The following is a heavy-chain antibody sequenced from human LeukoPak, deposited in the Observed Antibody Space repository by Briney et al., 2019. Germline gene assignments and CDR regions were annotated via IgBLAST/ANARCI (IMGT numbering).Heavy chain of an antibody. CDR1: GGTISSYY. J-gene: IGHJ4*02. V-gene: IGHV4-4*07. D-gene: IGHD6-19*01. Sequence: PSETLSLTCTVSGGTISSYYWSWIRQPAGKGLEWIGRIYISGSTNYNPSLKSRVTMSVDTSKNQFSLKLRSVTAADTAVYYCARTWQWLPFDYWGQGTLVTVSP. CDR2: IYISGST. CDR3: ARTWQWLPFDY.